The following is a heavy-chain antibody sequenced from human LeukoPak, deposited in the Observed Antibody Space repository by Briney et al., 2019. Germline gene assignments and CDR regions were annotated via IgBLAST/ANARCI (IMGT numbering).Heavy chain of an antibody. CDR3: ARDGSSYYYDSSGYFNPHFDY. CDR1: GFTFSSYA. V-gene: IGHV3-30-3*01. J-gene: IGHJ4*02. Sequence: GGSLRLSCAASGFTFSSYAMHWVRQAPGKGLEWVAVISYDGSNKYYADSVKGRFTISRDNSKNTLYLQMNSLRAEDTAVYYCARDGSSYYYDSSGYFNPHFDYWGQGTLVTVSS. D-gene: IGHD3-22*01. CDR2: ISYDGSNK.